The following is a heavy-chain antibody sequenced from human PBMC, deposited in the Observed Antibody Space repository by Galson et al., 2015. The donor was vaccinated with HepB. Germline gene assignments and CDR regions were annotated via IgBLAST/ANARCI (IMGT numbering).Heavy chain of an antibody. CDR3: ARHAVIKDDGFDY. CDR1: GGTFSSYA. D-gene: IGHD3-22*01. V-gene: IGHV1-69*13. J-gene: IGHJ4*02. Sequence: SVKVSCKASGGTFSSYAISWVRQAPGQGLEWMGGIIPIFGTANYAQKFQGRVTITADESTSTAYMELSSLRSEDTAVYYCARHAVIKDDGFDYWGRGTLVTVSS. CDR2: IIPIFGTA.